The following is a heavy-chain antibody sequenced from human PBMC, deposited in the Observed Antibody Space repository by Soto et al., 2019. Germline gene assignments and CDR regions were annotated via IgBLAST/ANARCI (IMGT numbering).Heavy chain of an antibody. D-gene: IGHD6-13*01. CDR2: IRVSGYT. V-gene: IGHV4-31*03. CDR1: GGSISSGYYH. CDR3: ATYAEAAGGTGS. Sequence: SETLSLTCTVSGGSISSGYYHWSWVRQLPGKGLEWIGYIRVSGYTQYNPSLQSRLTISVDASNNQFSLRLTSVTAADTAVYYCATYAEAAGGTGSWGQGTLVTVSS. J-gene: IGHJ4*02.